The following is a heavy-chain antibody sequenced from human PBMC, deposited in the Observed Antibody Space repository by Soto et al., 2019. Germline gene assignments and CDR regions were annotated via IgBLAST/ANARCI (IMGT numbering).Heavy chain of an antibody. CDR3: ATLGGTAMVKIDY. CDR1: GGTFSSYA. D-gene: IGHD5-18*01. J-gene: IGHJ4*02. Sequence: QVQLVQSGAEVKKPGSSVKVSCKASGGTFSSYAISWVRQAPGQGLEWMGGIIPIFGTANYAQKIQGRVTITADKSTSTDYMELSSLSSEDTAVYYCATLGGTAMVKIDYWGQGTLVTVSS. V-gene: IGHV1-69*06. CDR2: IIPIFGTA.